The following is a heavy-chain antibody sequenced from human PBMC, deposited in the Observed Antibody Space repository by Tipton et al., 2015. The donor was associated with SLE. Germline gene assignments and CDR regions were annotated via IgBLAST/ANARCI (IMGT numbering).Heavy chain of an antibody. V-gene: IGHV3-15*01. CDR3: ATGGRRFGVPEPPFDY. Sequence: VQLVQSGGGLVEPGGSLRLSCAASGFTFSHAWMSWVRQAPGKGLELVGRVKSIFDGGTTDYAAPVKGRFIISRDDSRNTLYLQMNSLNIEDTAVYYCATGGRRFGVPEPPFDYWGQGTLVTVSS. D-gene: IGHD3-10*01. CDR1: GFTFSHAW. J-gene: IGHJ4*02. CDR2: VKSIFDGGTT.